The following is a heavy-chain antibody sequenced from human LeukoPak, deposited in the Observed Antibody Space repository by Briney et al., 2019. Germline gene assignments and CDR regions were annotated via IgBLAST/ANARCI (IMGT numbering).Heavy chain of an antibody. V-gene: IGHV3-7*01. CDR1: EFTFSRYW. CDR3: ARVFGAGYSDY. J-gene: IGHJ4*02. D-gene: IGHD4/OR15-4a*01. Sequence: GGSLRLSCAASEFTFSRYWMSWVRQAPGKGLEWVASIKQGGSEKYYVDSVKGRVTTSRDNAKNSLYLQMNSLRAEDTAVYYCARVFGAGYSDYWGQGTLVTVSS. CDR2: IKQGGSEK.